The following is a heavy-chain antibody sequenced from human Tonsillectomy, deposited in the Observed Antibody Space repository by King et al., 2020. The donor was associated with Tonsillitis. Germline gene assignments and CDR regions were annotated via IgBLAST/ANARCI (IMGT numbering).Heavy chain of an antibody. CDR2: IKQDGSEK. CDR3: ARDHDYIWGSYGGE. V-gene: IGHV3-7*01. D-gene: IGHD3-16*01. CDR1: GFIFSSSW. J-gene: IGHJ4*02. Sequence: VQLVESGGGLVQPGGSLRLSCAASGFIFSSSWMNWVRQAPGKGLEWVANIKQDGSEKYYVDSVKGRFTISRDNAKNSLYLQMNSLRAEDTAVYYCARDHDYIWGSYGGEWGQGTLVTVSS.